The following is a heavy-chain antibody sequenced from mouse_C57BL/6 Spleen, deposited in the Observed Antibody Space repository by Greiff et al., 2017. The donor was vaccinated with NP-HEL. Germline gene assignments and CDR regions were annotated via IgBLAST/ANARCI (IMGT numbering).Heavy chain of an antibody. Sequence: DVKLVESGGGLVQPGGSLKLSCAASGFTFSDYGMAWVRQAPRKGPEWVAFISNLAYSIYYADTVTGRFTISRENAKNTLYLEMSSLRSEDTAMYYCARLYSNYWYFDVWGTGTTVTVSS. CDR2: ISNLAYSI. CDR3: ARLYSNYWYFDV. V-gene: IGHV5-15*01. CDR1: GFTFSDYG. J-gene: IGHJ1*03. D-gene: IGHD2-5*01.